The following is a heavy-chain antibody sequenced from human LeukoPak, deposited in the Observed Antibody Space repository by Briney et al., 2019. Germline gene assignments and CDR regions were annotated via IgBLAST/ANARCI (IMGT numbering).Heavy chain of an antibody. Sequence: QSGGSLRLSCAASGFIFSSYGMHWVRQAPGKGLEWVTFIRYDGTSKYYAASVRGRFTISRDNSKDTLYLQMNSLRVEDTAVYYCARDPTYYDFWSGSNPSGPRFDPWGQGTLVTVSS. CDR2: IRYDGTSK. CDR1: GFIFSSYG. J-gene: IGHJ5*02. V-gene: IGHV3-30*02. D-gene: IGHD3-3*01. CDR3: ARDPTYYDFWSGSNPSGPRFDP.